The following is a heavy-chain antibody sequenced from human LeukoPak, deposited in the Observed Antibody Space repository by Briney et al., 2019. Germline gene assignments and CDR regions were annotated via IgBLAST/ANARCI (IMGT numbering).Heavy chain of an antibody. D-gene: IGHD2-2*01. V-gene: IGHV3-23*01. CDR3: AKVETSGGANCYALDY. CDR1: GFTFSGYA. CDR2: ISGSDGST. Sequence: QPGGSLRLSCAASGFTFSGYAMTWVRQAPDKGLEWVSAISGSDGSTYYADSVKGRFTISRDDSQNTLYLQMNSLSAEDTAVYYCAKVETSGGANCYALDYWGQGTLVTVSS. J-gene: IGHJ4*02.